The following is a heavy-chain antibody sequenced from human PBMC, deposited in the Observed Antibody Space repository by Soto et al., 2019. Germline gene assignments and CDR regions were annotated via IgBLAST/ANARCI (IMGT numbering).Heavy chain of an antibody. Sequence: QVQLVQSGAEVKKPGSSVKVSCKASGGTFSSYTISWVRQAPGQGLEWMGRIIPILGIANYAQKFQGRVTXXAXKXXSTAYMELSSLRSEDTAVYYCAREHYGDSRPSIDYWGQGTLVTVSS. D-gene: IGHD4-17*01. CDR1: GGTFSSYT. V-gene: IGHV1-69*08. CDR3: AREHYGDSRPSIDY. CDR2: IIPILGIA. J-gene: IGHJ4*02.